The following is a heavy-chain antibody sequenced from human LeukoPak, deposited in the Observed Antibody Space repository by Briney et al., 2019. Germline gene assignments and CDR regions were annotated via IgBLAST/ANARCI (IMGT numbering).Heavy chain of an antibody. V-gene: IGHV1-8*02. CDR1: GGTFSSYA. D-gene: IGHD5-18*01. J-gene: IGHJ4*02. CDR3: ARDSAGSYGYDY. CDR2: MNPNSGNT. Sequence: ASVKVSCKASGGTFSSYAINWVRQATGQGLEWMGWMNPNSGNTGYAQKFQGRVTMTRNTSISTAYMELSSLRSEDTAVYYCARDSAGSYGYDYWGQGTLVTVSS.